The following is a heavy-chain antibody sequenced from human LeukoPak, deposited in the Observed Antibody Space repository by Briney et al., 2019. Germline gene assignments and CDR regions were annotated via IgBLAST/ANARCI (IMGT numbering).Heavy chain of an antibody. CDR3: ARDAEIYSSGWS. V-gene: IGHV3-7*01. CDR2: IYQDGIEK. Sequence: TGGSLRLSCAASGFTFSTSWMAWVRHAPGKGLEQVANIYQDGIEKYYADSVKGRFTISRDNAKDSLYLQMNSLRAEDTAVYYCARDAEIYSSGWSWGQGTLVTVSS. D-gene: IGHD6-19*01. J-gene: IGHJ4*02. CDR1: GFTFSTSW.